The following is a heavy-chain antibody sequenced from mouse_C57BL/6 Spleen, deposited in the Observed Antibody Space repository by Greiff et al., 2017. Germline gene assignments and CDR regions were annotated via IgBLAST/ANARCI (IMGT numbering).Heavy chain of an antibody. CDR3: ARWSSGTRAMDY. CDR2: IYPGSGNT. Sequence: QVQLKESGAELVRPGASVKLSCKASGYTFTDYYINWVKQRPGQGLEWIARIYPGSGNTYYNEKFKGKATLTAEKSSSTAYMQLSSLTSEDSAVYFCARWSSGTRAMDYWGQGTSVTVSS. J-gene: IGHJ4*01. V-gene: IGHV1-76*01. D-gene: IGHD3-2*02. CDR1: GYTFTDYY.